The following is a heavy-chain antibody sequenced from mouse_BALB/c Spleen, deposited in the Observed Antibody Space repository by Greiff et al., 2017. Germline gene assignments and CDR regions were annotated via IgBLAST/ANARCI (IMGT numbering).Heavy chain of an antibody. CDR2: ISCYNGAT. CDR3: ARSTGGNAMDY. Sequence: LVTTGASVKISCKASGYSFTGYYMHWVKQSHGKSLEWIGYISCYNGATSYNQKFKGKATFTVDTSSSTAYMQFNSLTSEDSAVYYCARSTGGNAMDYWGQGTSVTVSS. D-gene: IGHD1-1*01. CDR1: GYSFTGYY. V-gene: IGHV1S34*01. J-gene: IGHJ4*01.